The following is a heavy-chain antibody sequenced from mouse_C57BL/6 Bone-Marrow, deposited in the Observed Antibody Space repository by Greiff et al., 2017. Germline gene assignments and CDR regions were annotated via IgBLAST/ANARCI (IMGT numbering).Heavy chain of an antibody. V-gene: IGHV1-81*01. Sequence: QVQLKESGAELARPGASVKLSCKASGYPFTSYGISWVKQRTGQGLEWIGEIYPRSGNTYYNEKFKGKATLTADKSSSTAYMELRSLTSEDSAVYFCAREDYGGAYWGQGTLVTVAA. CDR1: GYPFTSYG. J-gene: IGHJ3*01. CDR2: IYPRSGNT. D-gene: IGHD2-4*01. CDR3: AREDYGGAY.